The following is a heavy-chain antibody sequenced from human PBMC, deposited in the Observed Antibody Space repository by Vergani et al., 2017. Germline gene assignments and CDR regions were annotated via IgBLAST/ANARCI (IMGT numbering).Heavy chain of an antibody. J-gene: IGHJ4*02. CDR1: GFTFSGSA. V-gene: IGHV3-73*01. Sequence: EVQLVESGGGLVQPGGSLKLSCAASGFTFSGSAMHWVRQASGKGLEWVGRIRSKANSYATAYAASVKGRFTISRDDSKNTAYLQMNSLRAEDTAVYYCARSGRSRSHQYSSPDYWGQGTLVTVSS. D-gene: IGHD6-6*01. CDR2: IRSKANSYAT. CDR3: ARSGRSRSHQYSSPDY.